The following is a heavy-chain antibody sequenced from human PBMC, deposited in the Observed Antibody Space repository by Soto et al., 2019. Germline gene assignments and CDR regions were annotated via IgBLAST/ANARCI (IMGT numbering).Heavy chain of an antibody. J-gene: IGHJ4*02. CDR2: IKSKTDGGTT. CDR3: TTDWDTSYYYDSSGYSGLGY. D-gene: IGHD3-22*01. Sequence: GGSLRLSCAASVFTFSNAWMSWVRQAPGKGLEWVGRIKSKTDGGTTDYAAPVKGRFTISRDDSKNTLYLQMNSLKTEDTAVYYCTTDWDTSYYYDSSGYSGLGYWGQGTLVTVSS. V-gene: IGHV3-15*01. CDR1: VFTFSNAW.